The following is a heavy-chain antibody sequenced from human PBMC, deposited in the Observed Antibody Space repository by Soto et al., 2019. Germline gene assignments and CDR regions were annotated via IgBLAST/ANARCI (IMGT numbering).Heavy chain of an antibody. CDR3: TRDRDFWSGATAGDAFDI. Sequence: GGPLRLSCTASGFTFGDYAMSWFRQAPGKGLEWVGFIRSKAYGGTTEYAASVKGRFTISRDDSKSIAYLQMNSLKTEDTAVYYCTRDRDFWSGATAGDAFDIWGQGTMVTVSS. CDR1: GFTFGDYA. J-gene: IGHJ3*02. D-gene: IGHD3-3*01. CDR2: IRSKAYGGTT. V-gene: IGHV3-49*03.